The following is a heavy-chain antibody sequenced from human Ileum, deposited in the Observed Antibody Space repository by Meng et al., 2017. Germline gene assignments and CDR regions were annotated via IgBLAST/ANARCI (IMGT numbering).Heavy chain of an antibody. CDR2: IKQDGSEK. CDR1: GFTFSSYW. Sequence: GGSLRLSCAASGFTFSSYWMSWVRQAPGKGLEWVANIKQDGSEKYYVDSVKGQFTISRDNAKNSLYLQMNSLRAEDTAVYYCARDLDFVAFDIWGQGTMVTVSS. D-gene: IGHD1-1*01. V-gene: IGHV3-7*01. CDR3: ARDLDFVAFDI. J-gene: IGHJ3*02.